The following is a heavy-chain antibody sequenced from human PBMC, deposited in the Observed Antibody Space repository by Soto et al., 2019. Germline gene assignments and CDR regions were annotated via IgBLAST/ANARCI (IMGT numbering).Heavy chain of an antibody. CDR2: ISYDGSNK. CDR3: ARDSRPSGSYGSNWFDP. J-gene: IGHJ5*02. CDR1: GFTFSSYA. D-gene: IGHD1-26*01. V-gene: IGHV3-30-3*01. Sequence: GGSLRLSCAASGFTFSSYAMHWVRQAPGKGLEWVAVISYDGSNKYYADSVKGRFTISRDNSKNTLYLQMNSLRAEDTAVYYCARDSRPSGSYGSNWFDPWGQGTLVTVSS.